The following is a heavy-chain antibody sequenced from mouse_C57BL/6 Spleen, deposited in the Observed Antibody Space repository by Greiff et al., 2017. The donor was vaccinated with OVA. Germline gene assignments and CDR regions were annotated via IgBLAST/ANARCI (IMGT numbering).Heavy chain of an antibody. J-gene: IGHJ4*01. CDR2: ISYDGSN. Sequence: VQLQQSGPGLVKPSQSLSLTCSVTGYSITSGYYWNWIRQFPGNKLEWMGYISYDGSNNYNPSLKNRISITRDTSKNQFFLKLNSVTTEDTATYYCARGVYSNYEYYAMDYWGQGTSVTVSS. CDR3: ARGVYSNYEYYAMDY. CDR1: GYSITSGYY. V-gene: IGHV3-6*01. D-gene: IGHD2-5*01.